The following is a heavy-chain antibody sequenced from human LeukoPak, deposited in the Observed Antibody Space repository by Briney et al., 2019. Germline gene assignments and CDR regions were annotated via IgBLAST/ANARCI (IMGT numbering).Heavy chain of an antibody. V-gene: IGHV3-48*01. D-gene: IGHD1-26*01. Sequence: GGSLRLSCAASAFTFSDYSMNWVRQAPGKGLEWVSYISGRSSTIYYADSVKGRFTISRDNAKNSMYLQMNSLRAEDTAVYYCARDRVKSGSYYFDYWGQGTLVTVSS. CDR2: ISGRSSTI. CDR1: AFTFSDYS. CDR3: ARDRVKSGSYYFDY. J-gene: IGHJ4*02.